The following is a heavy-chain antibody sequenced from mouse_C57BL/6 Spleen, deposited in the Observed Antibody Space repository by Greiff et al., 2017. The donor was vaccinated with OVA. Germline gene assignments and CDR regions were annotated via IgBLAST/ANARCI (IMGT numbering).Heavy chain of an antibody. J-gene: IGHJ1*03. CDR3: AHYYGSTYWYFDV. CDR2: IYPGSGNT. V-gene: IGHV1-66*01. D-gene: IGHD1-1*01. CDR1: GYSFTSYY. Sequence: QVQLKESGPELVKPGASVKISCKASGYSFTSYYIHWVKQRPGQGLEWIGWIYPGSGNTKYNEKFKGKATLTADTSSSTAYMQLSSLTSEDSAVYYCAHYYGSTYWYFDVWGTGTTVTVSS.